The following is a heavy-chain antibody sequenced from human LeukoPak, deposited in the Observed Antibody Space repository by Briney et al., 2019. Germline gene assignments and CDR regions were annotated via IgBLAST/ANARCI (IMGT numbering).Heavy chain of an antibody. J-gene: IGHJ4*02. CDR2: IYYSGST. V-gene: IGHV4-59*01. CDR1: GGSISSYY. CDR3: ARDSSGWYEIDY. Sequence: PSETLSLTCTVYGGSISSYYWSWIRQPPGKGLEWIGYIYYSGSTNYNPSLKSRVTISVDTSKNQFSLKLSSVTAADTAVYYCARDSSGWYEIDYWGQGTLVTVSS. D-gene: IGHD6-19*01.